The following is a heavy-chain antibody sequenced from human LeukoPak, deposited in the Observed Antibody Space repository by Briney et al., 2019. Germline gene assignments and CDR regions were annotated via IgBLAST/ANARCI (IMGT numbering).Heavy chain of an antibody. D-gene: IGHD3-22*01. V-gene: IGHV3-23*01. CDR2: ISGSGGST. Sequence: GGSLRLSCTASGLTFSSCFMSWVRQAPGKGLEWVSTISGSGGSTFYADSVRGRFTISRDNSRSTLYLQMNSLRAEDTATYYCSPPRGDSSGYYYVYWGQGTLVTVSS. CDR3: SPPRGDSSGYYYVY. J-gene: IGHJ4*02. CDR1: GLTFSSCF.